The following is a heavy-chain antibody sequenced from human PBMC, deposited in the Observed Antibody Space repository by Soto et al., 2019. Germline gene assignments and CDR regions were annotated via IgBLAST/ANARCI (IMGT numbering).Heavy chain of an antibody. Sequence: PSETLSLTCTVSGGSISNYYWSWIRQPPGKGLEWIGYFYYTGITNYNTSNKSRISMSVDTSKNQFSLKLSSVTAADTAVYYCARHVVESLSFGERVHHFDHWGQGTLVTVSS. J-gene: IGHJ4*02. CDR3: ARHVVESLSFGERVHHFDH. CDR2: FYYTGIT. CDR1: GGSISNYY. V-gene: IGHV4-59*08. D-gene: IGHD3-10*01.